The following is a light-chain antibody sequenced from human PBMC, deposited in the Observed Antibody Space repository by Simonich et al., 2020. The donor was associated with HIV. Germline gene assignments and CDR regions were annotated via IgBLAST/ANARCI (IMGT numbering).Light chain of an antibody. V-gene: IGLV2-11*01. CDR3: CSYAGSYTVV. CDR2: DVS. CDR1: SSDGGGYNY. Sequence: QSALTQPRSVSGSPGQSVTISCTGTSSDGGGYNYVSWYQQHPGKAPKYMIYDVSKRPSGVPDRFSGSKSGNTSSLTISGLQAEDEADYYCCSYAGSYTVVFGGGTKLTVL. J-gene: IGLJ2*01.